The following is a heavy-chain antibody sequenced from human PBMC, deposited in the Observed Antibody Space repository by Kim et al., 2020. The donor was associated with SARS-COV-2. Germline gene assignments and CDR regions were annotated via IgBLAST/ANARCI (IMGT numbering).Heavy chain of an antibody. V-gene: IGHV4-34*01. CDR1: GGSFSGYY. CDR2: INHSGST. CDR3: ARGGGHYYDSSGYYFPYYYYYGMDV. Sequence: SETLSLTCAVYGGSFSGYYWSWIRQPPGKGLEWIGEINHSGSTNYNPSLKSRVTISVDTSKNQFSLKLSSVTAADTAVYYCARGGGHYYDSSGYYFPYYYYYGMDVWGQGTTVTVSS. J-gene: IGHJ6*02. D-gene: IGHD3-22*01.